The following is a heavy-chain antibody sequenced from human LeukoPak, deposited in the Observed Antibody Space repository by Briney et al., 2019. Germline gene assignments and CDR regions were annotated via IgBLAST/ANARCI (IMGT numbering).Heavy chain of an antibody. Sequence: ASVKVSCKASGYTFTGYYMHWVRQAPGQGREWMGWINPNSGGTNYAQKFQGWVTMTRDTSISTAYMELSRLRSDDTAVYYCARGEPYCGGDCYGYWGQGTLVTVSS. J-gene: IGHJ4*02. CDR1: GYTFTGYY. V-gene: IGHV1-2*04. CDR2: INPNSGGT. CDR3: ARGEPYCGGDCYGY. D-gene: IGHD2-21*01.